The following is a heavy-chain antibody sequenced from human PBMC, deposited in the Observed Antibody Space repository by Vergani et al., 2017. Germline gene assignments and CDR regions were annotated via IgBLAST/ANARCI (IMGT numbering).Heavy chain of an antibody. CDR2: INPSGGST. Sequence: QVQLVQSGAEVKKPGASVKVSCKASGYTFTSYYMHWVRQAPGQGLEWMGIINPSGGSTSYAQKFQGRVTMTRDTSTSTVYMELSSLRSEDTAVYYCARAEYSSPSGGAFDIWGQGTMVTVAS. CDR3: ARAEYSSPSGGAFDI. V-gene: IGHV1-46*01. J-gene: IGHJ3*02. CDR1: GYTFTSYY. D-gene: IGHD6-6*01.